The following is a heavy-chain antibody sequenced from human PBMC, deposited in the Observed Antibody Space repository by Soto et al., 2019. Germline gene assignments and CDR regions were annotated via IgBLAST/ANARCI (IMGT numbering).Heavy chain of an antibody. V-gene: IGHV5-51*01. J-gene: IGHJ6*02. CDR1: GYSFTSYW. D-gene: IGHD6-19*01. CDR3: ARHNIGSGWYGGASTGPLKVYYYGMDV. Sequence: EESLKISCKGSGYSFTSYWIGWVRQMPGKGLEWTGIIYPGDSDTRYSPSFQGQVTISADKSISTAYLQWSSLKASDTAMYYCARHNIGSGWYGGASTGPLKVYYYGMDVWGQGTTVTVSS. CDR2: IYPGDSDT.